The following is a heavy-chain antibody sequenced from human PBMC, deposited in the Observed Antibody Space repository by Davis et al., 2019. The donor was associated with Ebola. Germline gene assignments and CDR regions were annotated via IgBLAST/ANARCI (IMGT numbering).Heavy chain of an antibody. Sequence: ASVKVSCKASGYTFTSYGISWVRQAPGQGLEWMGWISAYNGNTNYEQKPQGRVTMTTDTSTSTAYTELRSLRSDDTDVYYGARDTKVVITIFGVERLDPSDAFDIWGQGTMVTVSS. CDR2: ISAYNGNT. J-gene: IGHJ3*02. CDR3: ARDTKVVITIFGVERLDPSDAFDI. V-gene: IGHV1-18*01. CDR1: GYTFTSYG. D-gene: IGHD3-3*01.